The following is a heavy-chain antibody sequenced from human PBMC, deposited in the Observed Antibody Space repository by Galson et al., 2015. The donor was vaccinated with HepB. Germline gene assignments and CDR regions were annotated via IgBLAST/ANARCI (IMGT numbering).Heavy chain of an antibody. CDR1: GYSFTDHW. Sequence: QSGAEVKRPGDSLKISCKGSGYSFTDHWIGWVRQMPGKGLEWMGIIYPGDSDSRYSPSFQGQVTISADKSISTAYLQWSSLKASNPAIYYCAKRGQSDAFDIWGQGTMVTVSS. D-gene: IGHD3/OR15-3a*01. CDR3: AKRGQSDAFDI. J-gene: IGHJ3*02. CDR2: IYPGDSDS. V-gene: IGHV5-51*03.